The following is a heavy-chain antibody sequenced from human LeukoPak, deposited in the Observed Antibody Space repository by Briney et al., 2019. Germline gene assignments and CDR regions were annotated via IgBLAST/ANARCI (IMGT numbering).Heavy chain of an antibody. D-gene: IGHD1-26*01. J-gene: IGHJ5*02. V-gene: IGHV4-59*01. Sequence: SETLSLTCTVSGGSISSYYWSWIRQPPGKGLEWIGYIYYSGSTNYNPSLKSRVTISVDTSKNQFSLKLSSVTAADTAVYYCARIEPIVGATGWFDPWGQGTLVTVSS. CDR1: GGSISSYY. CDR3: ARIEPIVGATGWFDP. CDR2: IYYSGST.